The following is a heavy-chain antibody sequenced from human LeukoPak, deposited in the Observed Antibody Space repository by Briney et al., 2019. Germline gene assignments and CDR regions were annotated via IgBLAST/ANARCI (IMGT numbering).Heavy chain of an antibody. CDR1: GYTFTSYY. J-gene: IGHJ5*02. CDR3: ARAAGRITFYRGDDL. V-gene: IGHV1-46*01. CDR2: INPSGGRT. Sequence: GASVKVSCKASGYTFTSYYIHWVRQAPGQGLEWVGIINPSGGRTTYGQKFQGRVTMTRDTSTSTVYMELSSLRSDDTALYFCARAAGRITFYRGDDLWGQGTLVTVSS. D-gene: IGHD2/OR15-2a*01.